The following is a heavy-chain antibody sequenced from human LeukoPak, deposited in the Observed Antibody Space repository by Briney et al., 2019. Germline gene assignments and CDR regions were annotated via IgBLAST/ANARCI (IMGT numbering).Heavy chain of an antibody. V-gene: IGHV4-39*07. CDR2: IYHSGST. Sequence: SETLSLTCTVSGDSISSSSYYWGWIRQPPGKGLEWIGEIYHSGSTNYNPSLKSRVTISVDKSKNQFSLKLSSVTAADTAVYYCARENAGRGGMVRGAIDYWGQGTLVTVSS. J-gene: IGHJ4*02. CDR1: GDSISSSSYY. D-gene: IGHD3-10*01. CDR3: ARENAGRGGMVRGAIDY.